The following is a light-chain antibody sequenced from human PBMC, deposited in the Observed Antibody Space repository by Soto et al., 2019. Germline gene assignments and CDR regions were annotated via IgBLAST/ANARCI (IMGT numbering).Light chain of an antibody. CDR3: QQYGSAPRT. CDR2: GAS. CDR1: QSVSSSF. J-gene: IGKJ1*01. Sequence: EIVLTQSPGTLSLSPGERATLSCRASQSVSSSFLSWCQQKPGQAPRLLIYGASGRATGIPDRFSGSGSGTDFTLTISSLEPEDFAVYYCQQYGSAPRTFGQGTKVEVK. V-gene: IGKV3-20*01.